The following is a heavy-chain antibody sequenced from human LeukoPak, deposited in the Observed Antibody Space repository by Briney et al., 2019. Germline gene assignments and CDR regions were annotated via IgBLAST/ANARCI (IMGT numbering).Heavy chain of an antibody. CDR2: IIPIFGTA. V-gene: IGHV1-69*05. J-gene: IGHJ4*02. Sequence: ASVKVSCKASGGTFSSYAISWVRQAPGQGLEWMGGIIPIFGTANYAQKFQGRVTITTDESTSTAYMELSSLRSEDTAVYYCARAPSSGNYPDYWGQGTVVTVSS. CDR3: ARAPSSGNYPDY. D-gene: IGHD3-10*01. CDR1: GGTFSSYA.